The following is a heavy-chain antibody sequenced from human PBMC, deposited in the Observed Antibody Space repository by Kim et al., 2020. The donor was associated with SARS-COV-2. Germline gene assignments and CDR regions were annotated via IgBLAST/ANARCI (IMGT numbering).Heavy chain of an antibody. D-gene: IGHD3-22*01. CDR1: GGSISSSSYF. Sequence: SETLSLTFTVSGGSISSSSYFWGWIRQPPGKGLEWIGSIYYSGSTYYNPSLKSRVTISVDTSKNQFSLKLSSVTAADTAVYYCARTITMIVVAKPYYFD. V-gene: IGHV4-39*01. CDR2: IYYSGST. J-gene: IGHJ4*01. CDR3: ARTITMIVVAKPYYFD.